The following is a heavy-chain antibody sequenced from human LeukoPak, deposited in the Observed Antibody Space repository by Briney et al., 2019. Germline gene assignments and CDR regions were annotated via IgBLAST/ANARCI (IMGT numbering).Heavy chain of an antibody. CDR1: GGSISSGDYY. CDR3: ARGIAVAGLEGYYFDY. D-gene: IGHD6-19*01. J-gene: IGHJ4*02. V-gene: IGHV4-30-4*01. CDR2: IYYSGST. Sequence: SETLSLTCTVSGGSISSGDYYWSWIRQPPGKGLEWIGYIYYSGSTYYNPSLKSRVTISVDTSKNQFSLKLSSVTAADTAVYYCARGIAVAGLEGYYFDYWGQGTLVTVSS.